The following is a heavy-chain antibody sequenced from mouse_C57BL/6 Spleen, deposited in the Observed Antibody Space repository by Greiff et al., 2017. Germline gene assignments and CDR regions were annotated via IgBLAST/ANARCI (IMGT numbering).Heavy chain of an antibody. CDR1: GFNIKDYY. CDR3: ARDYYGSSYYFDY. CDR2: IDPEDGET. J-gene: IGHJ2*01. Sequence: VHVKQSGAELVKPGASVKLSCTASGFNIKDYYMHWVKQRTEQGLEWIGRIDPEDGETKYAPKFQGKATITADTSSTTAYLQLSSLTSEDTAVYYCARDYYGSSYYFDYWGQGTTLTVSS. V-gene: IGHV14-2*01. D-gene: IGHD1-1*01.